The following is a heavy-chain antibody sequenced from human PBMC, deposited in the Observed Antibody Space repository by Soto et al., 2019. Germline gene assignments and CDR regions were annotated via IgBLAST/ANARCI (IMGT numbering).Heavy chain of an antibody. Sequence: ASVKVSCKASGGTFSSYAISWVRQAPGQGLEWMGGIIPIFGTANYAQKFQGRVTITADESTSTAYMELSSLRSEDTAVYYCASYYYDSSGLYPLAYWGQGTLVTVSS. D-gene: IGHD3-22*01. CDR3: ASYYYDSSGLYPLAY. J-gene: IGHJ4*02. CDR2: IIPIFGTA. CDR1: GGTFSSYA. V-gene: IGHV1-69*13.